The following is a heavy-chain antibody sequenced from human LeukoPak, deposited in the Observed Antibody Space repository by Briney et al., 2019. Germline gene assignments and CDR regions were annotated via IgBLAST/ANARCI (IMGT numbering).Heavy chain of an antibody. CDR1: GWSLSGYY. J-gene: IGHJ4*02. Sequence: PSETLSLTCAVYGWSLSGYYWNWIRQPPGKGLEWIGQINHSGSTNYNPSLKSRVAMSADTSTHQVSLKLRSVTAADTAVYYCAREPDPRYYYDTSNYYYKDGAFDYWGQGTLVTVSS. CDR3: AREPDPRYYYDTSNYYYKDGAFDY. V-gene: IGHV4-34*01. CDR2: INHSGST. D-gene: IGHD3-22*01.